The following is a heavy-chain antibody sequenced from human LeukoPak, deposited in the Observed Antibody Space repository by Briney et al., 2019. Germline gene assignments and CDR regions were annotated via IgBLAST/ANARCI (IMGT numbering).Heavy chain of an antibody. Sequence: PSETLSLTCTVSGGSLSSYYWSWIRQPPGKGLEWIGYIYYSGSTNYNPSLKSRVTISVDTSKNQFSLKLSSVTAADTAVYYCARQDSSGWYYWGQGTLVTVSS. CDR3: ARQDSSGWYY. V-gene: IGHV4-59*08. CDR2: IYYSGST. D-gene: IGHD6-19*01. CDR1: GGSLSSYY. J-gene: IGHJ4*02.